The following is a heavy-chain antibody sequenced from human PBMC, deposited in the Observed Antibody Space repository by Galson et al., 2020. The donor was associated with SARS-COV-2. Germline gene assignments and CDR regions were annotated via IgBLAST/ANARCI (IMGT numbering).Heavy chain of an antibody. CDR3: TRDGRATFDF. CDR1: GFSVSDNY. Sequence: TGGSLRPSCAASGFSVSDNYMSWVRQAPGKGLEWVSIIYSRGGTYYADSVKDRFTISRDNSKNTLYLQMDSLRAEDTAIYYCTRDGRATFDFWGQGTLVTVSS. CDR2: IYSRGGT. V-gene: IGHV3-66*01. J-gene: IGHJ4*02. D-gene: IGHD1-26*01.